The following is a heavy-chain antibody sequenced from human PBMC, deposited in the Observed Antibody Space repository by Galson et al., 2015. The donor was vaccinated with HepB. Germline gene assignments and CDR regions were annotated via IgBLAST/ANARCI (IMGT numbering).Heavy chain of an antibody. J-gene: IGHJ4*02. CDR1: GYTFTGYY. CDR3: ATPRGGHGSGTCDY. V-gene: IGHV1-2*02. D-gene: IGHD3-10*01. Sequence: SVKVSCKASGYTFTGYYMHWVRQAPGQGLEWMGWINPNSGGTNYAQKFQGRVTITADKSTSTAYMELSSLRSEDTAMYYCATPRGGHGSGTCDYWGQGTLVTVSS. CDR2: INPNSGGT.